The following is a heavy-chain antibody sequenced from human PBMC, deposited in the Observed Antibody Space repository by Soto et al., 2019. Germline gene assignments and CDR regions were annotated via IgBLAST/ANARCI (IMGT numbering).Heavy chain of an antibody. CDR1: GGSFSGYY. V-gene: IGHV4-34*01. D-gene: IGHD2-2*01. CDR2: INHSGST. J-gene: IGHJ5*02. Sequence: QVQLQQWGAGLLKPSETLSLTCAVYGGSFSGYYWSWIRQPPGKGLEWIGEINHSGSTNYNPSLKSRVTISVDTSKNQFSLKLSSVTAADTAVYYCARDHIVVVTFDPWGQGTLVTVSS. CDR3: ARDHIVVVTFDP.